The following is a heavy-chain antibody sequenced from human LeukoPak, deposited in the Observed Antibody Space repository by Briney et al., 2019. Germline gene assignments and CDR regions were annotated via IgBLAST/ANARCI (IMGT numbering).Heavy chain of an antibody. Sequence: GGSLRLSCAASGFIVSSNYMSWVRQAPGKGLEWVSIIYSDGSTYYADSVKGRFTISRDNFKNILYFDMNSLRAEDTAVYYCARAFYSSGWYFLDYWGQGTLVTVSS. D-gene: IGHD6-19*01. CDR1: GFIVSSNY. J-gene: IGHJ4*02. CDR2: IYSDGST. CDR3: ARAFYSSGWYFLDY. V-gene: IGHV3-53*01.